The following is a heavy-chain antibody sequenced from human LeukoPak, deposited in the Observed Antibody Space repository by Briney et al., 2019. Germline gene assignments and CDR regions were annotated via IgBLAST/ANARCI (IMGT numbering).Heavy chain of an antibody. D-gene: IGHD5-18*01. Sequence: PGGSLRLSCAASGFTFSSYSMNWVRQAPGKGLEWVSAISGSGGSTYYADSVKGRFTISRDNSKNTLYLQMNSLRAEDTAVYYCAKDRIQLWPVLGYWGQGTLVTVSS. V-gene: IGHV3-23*01. J-gene: IGHJ4*02. CDR3: AKDRIQLWPVLGY. CDR2: ISGSGGST. CDR1: GFTFSSYS.